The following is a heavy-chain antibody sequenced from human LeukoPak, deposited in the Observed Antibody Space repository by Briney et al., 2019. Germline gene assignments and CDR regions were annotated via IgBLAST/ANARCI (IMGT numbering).Heavy chain of an antibody. J-gene: IGHJ4*02. D-gene: IGHD1-1*01. Sequence: SETLSLTGTVSGGSISSYYWSWIRQPPGKGLEWIGYIYYSGSTNYNPSLKSRVTISVDTSKNQFSLKLSSVTAADTAVYYCASSRNWNPIDYWGQGTLVTVSS. V-gene: IGHV4-59*01. CDR3: ASSRNWNPIDY. CDR2: IYYSGST. CDR1: GGSISSYY.